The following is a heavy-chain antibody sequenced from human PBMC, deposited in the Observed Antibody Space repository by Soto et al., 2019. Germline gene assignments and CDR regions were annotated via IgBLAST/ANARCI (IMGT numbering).Heavy chain of an antibody. J-gene: IGHJ6*02. CDR2: INHSGST. D-gene: IGHD6-6*01. CDR1: GGSFSGYY. Sequence: PSETLSLTCAVYGGSFSGYYWSWIRQPPGKGLEWIGEINHSGSTNYNPSLKSRVTISVDTSKNQFSLKLSSVTAADTAVYYCATSSIAARPAAYYYYGMDVWGQGTTVTVSS. V-gene: IGHV4-34*01. CDR3: ATSSIAARPAAYYYYGMDV.